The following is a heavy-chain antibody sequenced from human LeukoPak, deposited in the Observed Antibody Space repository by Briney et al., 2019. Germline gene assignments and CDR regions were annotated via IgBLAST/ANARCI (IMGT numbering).Heavy chain of an antibody. CDR3: ARDPTSDYYDSSGYYPVYKFDY. Sequence: SETLSLTCAVYGESLNGHYWSWIRQSPGRGLEWIGEGSDSGGTKFNPSLKSRVTISVDTSKNQFSLKLSSVTAADTAVYYCARDPTSDYYDSSGYYPVYKFDYWGQGTLVTVSS. CDR2: GSDSGGT. D-gene: IGHD3-22*01. J-gene: IGHJ4*02. V-gene: IGHV4-34*01. CDR1: GESLNGHY.